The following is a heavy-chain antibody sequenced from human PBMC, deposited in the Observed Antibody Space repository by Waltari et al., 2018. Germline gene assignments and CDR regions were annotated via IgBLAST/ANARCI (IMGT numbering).Heavy chain of an antibody. CDR2: INHSGST. Sequence: QVQLQQWGAGLLKPSETLSLTCAVYGGSFSGSYWSWIRQPPGKGLEWIGEINHSGSTNYNPSLKSRVTISVDTSKNQFSLKLSSVTAADTAVYYCARGQRIVVVVAATSRAPWFDPWGQGTLVTVSS. CDR3: ARGQRIVVVVAATSRAPWFDP. CDR1: GGSFSGSY. V-gene: IGHV4-34*01. D-gene: IGHD2-15*01. J-gene: IGHJ5*02.